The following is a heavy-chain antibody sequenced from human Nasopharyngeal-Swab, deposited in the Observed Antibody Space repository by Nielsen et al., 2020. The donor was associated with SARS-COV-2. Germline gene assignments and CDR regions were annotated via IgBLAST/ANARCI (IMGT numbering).Heavy chain of an antibody. Sequence: WIRQPPGKGLEWIERIDTSGSTNYTPSLKRRITISEDTSKNQFALKLSFLTAADTAVYYWARVSPYYYMDVWGKGTTVTVSS. CDR3: ARVSPYYYMDV. V-gene: IGHV4-61*02. J-gene: IGHJ6*03. CDR2: IDTSGST.